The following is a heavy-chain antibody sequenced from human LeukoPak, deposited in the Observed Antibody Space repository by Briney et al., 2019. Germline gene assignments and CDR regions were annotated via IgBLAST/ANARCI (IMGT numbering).Heavy chain of an antibody. CDR1: GGSISSYY. D-gene: IGHD2/OR15-2a*01. J-gene: IGHJ5*02. CDR2: ISDIGSI. CDR3: AGHHPRNTVDP. Sequence: SETLSLTCTVSGGSISSYYWSWIRQPPGKGLEWIAYISDIGSINYNPSLKSRVTISLDTSKNQFSLKLSSVTAADTAVYYCAGHHPRNTVDPWGQGTLVTVSS. V-gene: IGHV4-59*08.